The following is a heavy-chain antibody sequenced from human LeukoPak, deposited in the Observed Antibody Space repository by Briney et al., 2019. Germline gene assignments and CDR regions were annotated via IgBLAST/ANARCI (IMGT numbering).Heavy chain of an antibody. Sequence: SVKVSCKASGGTFSSYAISWVRQAPGQGLEWTGGIIPIFDTANYAQKFQGRVTITTDESTSTAYMELSSLRSEDTAVYYCASEVVVVAARDSLGYYFDFWGQGTLVTVSS. V-gene: IGHV1-69*05. D-gene: IGHD2-15*01. CDR1: GGTFSSYA. CDR3: ASEVVVVAARDSLGYYFDF. CDR2: IIPIFDTA. J-gene: IGHJ4*02.